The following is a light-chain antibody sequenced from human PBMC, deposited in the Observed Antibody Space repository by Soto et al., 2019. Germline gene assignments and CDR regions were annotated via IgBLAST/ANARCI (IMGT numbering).Light chain of an antibody. Sequence: QSVLTQPPSASGTPGQRVTISCSGSSSNIGSNTVNWYQQLPGTAPKLLIYSNNQRPSGVPDRFSGSKSGTSASLAISGLQSEDGADYYCAAWDDSLNGYVLGTGTKVTVL. CDR1: SSNIGSNT. CDR2: SNN. J-gene: IGLJ1*01. CDR3: AAWDDSLNGYV. V-gene: IGLV1-44*01.